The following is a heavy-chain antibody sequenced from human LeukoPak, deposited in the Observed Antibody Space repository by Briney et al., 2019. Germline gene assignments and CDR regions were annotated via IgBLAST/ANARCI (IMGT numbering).Heavy chain of an antibody. V-gene: IGHV1-2*02. CDR2: INPNSGGT. D-gene: IGHD6-13*01. J-gene: IGHJ5*02. Sequence: VSVWVSCQASRYTFTGYYMHEVRQAPGQELEWMGWINPNSGGTNYAQKFQGRVTMTRDTSISTAYMELSRLRSDDTAVYYCARQDISWCVDPWGRGTLVTVSS. CDR1: RYTFTGYY. CDR3: ARQDISWCVDP.